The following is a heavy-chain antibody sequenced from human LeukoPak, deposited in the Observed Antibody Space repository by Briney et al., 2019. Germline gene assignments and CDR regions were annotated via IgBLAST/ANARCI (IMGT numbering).Heavy chain of an antibody. CDR1: GGTFTSYT. D-gene: IGHD1-1*01. V-gene: IGHV1-69*02. CDR2: IIPILGIA. Sequence: SSVKVSCKASGGTFTSYTISWVRQAPGQGLEWMGRIIPILGIANYAQKFQGRVTITVDKSTSTAYMELRSLRSEDTAVYYCARGNDLRPYDYWGQGTLVTVSS. J-gene: IGHJ4*02. CDR3: ARGNDLRPYDY.